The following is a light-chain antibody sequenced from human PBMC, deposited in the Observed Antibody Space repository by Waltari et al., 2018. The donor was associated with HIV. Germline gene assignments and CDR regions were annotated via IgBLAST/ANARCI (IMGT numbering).Light chain of an antibody. CDR1: QSLLHVNGYNY. CDR2: LGS. J-gene: IGKJ1*01. CDR3: MQGLHTPWT. Sequence: DIVMTQSPVSLSVTPGEPASISCRSSQSLLHVNGYNYLDWYLQKPGQPPQLLIYLGSSRASGVPDRFSGSGGGTDFTLKISRVEAEDVGVYYCMQGLHTPWTFGQGTKVEIK. V-gene: IGKV2-28*01.